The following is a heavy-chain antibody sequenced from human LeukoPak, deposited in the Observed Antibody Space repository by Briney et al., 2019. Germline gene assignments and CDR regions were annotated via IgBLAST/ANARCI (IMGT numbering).Heavy chain of an antibody. J-gene: IGHJ5*01. CDR3: ARRHNSGWFVY. CDR1: GGSFSGYY. D-gene: IGHD6-19*01. Sequence: SETLSLTCAVYGGSFSGYYWDWFRQPPGKGLEWIGNIYRNGGTVYNPSLKSRLTISVDTSKNQSSLKMNSVTAADTAVYYCARRHNSGWFVYWGQGILVTVSS. V-gene: IGHV4-34*01. CDR2: IYRNGGT.